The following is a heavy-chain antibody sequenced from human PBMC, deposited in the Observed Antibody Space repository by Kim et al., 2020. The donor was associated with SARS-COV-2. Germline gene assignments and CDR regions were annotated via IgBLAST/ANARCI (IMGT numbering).Heavy chain of an antibody. CDR3: AKDSLCSALGRGAFDI. D-gene: IGHD2-15*01. Sequence: DSGKGRFSISRDYSKNTLFLQMNSLRAEDTAIYYCAKDSLCSALGRGAFDIWGQGTVVTVSS. J-gene: IGHJ3*02. V-gene: IGHV3-23*01.